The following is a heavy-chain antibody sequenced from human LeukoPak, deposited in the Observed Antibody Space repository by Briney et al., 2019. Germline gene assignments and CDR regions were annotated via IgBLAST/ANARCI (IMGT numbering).Heavy chain of an antibody. CDR3: ARTGYSSGGPSGFAIYS. D-gene: IGHD6-19*01. CDR1: RCTSTGYH. Sequence: ASVKVSCKASRCTSTGYHMHWVRQAPGQGLEWMGWINPNSGGTNYAQKFQGRVTMTRDTSISTPYMEPSRARSDDTAVYYCARTGYSSGGPSGFAIYSWGQGTMVTVSS. CDR2: INPNSGGT. J-gene: IGHJ3*02. V-gene: IGHV1-2*02.